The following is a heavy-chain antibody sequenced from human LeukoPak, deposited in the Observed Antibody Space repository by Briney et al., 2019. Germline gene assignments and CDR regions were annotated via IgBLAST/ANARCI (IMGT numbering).Heavy chain of an antibody. CDR3: ARVPDYYYGMDV. J-gene: IGHJ6*02. V-gene: IGHV4-39*07. CDR1: GFTFGSYW. CDR2: IYYSGST. Sequence: PGGSLRLSWAASGFTFGSYWMSWVRQAPGKGLEWIGSIYYSGSTYYNPSLKSRVTISVDTSKNQFSLKLSSVTAADTAVYYCARVPDYYYGMDVWGQGTTVTVSS.